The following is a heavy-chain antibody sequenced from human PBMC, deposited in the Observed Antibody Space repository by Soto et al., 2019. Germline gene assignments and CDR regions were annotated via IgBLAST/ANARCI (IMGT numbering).Heavy chain of an antibody. CDR3: ARDYYYYGMDV. CDR1: GFTFGSYT. Sequence: PGGSLRLSCAASGFTFGSYTMTWVRQAPGKGLEWVSSISTSSSYIYYPDSVKGRFTISRDNAKNSLSLQMNSLRAEDTAVYYCARDYYYYGMDVWGQGTTVTV. V-gene: IGHV3-21*01. CDR2: ISTSSSYI. J-gene: IGHJ6*02.